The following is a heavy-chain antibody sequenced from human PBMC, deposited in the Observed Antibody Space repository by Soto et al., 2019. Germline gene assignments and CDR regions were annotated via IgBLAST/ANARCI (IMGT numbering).Heavy chain of an antibody. D-gene: IGHD2-2*01. CDR3: AKDRGGDCPDNSCYFGADY. V-gene: IGHV3-30*18. Sequence: GWSLRLSCVGSGFTFSSYGMHWVRQAPGKGLECVAVISDTGSSHYYAASVEGRFTISRENSKNTLSLQMDRLRVEDTAVYYCAKDRGGDCPDNSCYFGADYWGEGTPVTVSS. CDR1: GFTFSSYG. J-gene: IGHJ4*02. CDR2: ISDTGSSH.